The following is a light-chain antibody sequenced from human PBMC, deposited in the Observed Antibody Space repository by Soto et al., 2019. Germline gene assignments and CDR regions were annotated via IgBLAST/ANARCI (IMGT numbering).Light chain of an antibody. V-gene: IGKV3-15*01. CDR1: QSVSSN. J-gene: IGKJ5*01. CDR2: CES. CDR3: QQYNNWHPIT. Sequence: EIVFTQSPATLSVSPGEIASLCLWAGQSVSSNLAWYQQKPGQAPRLLIYCESTRATGIPARFSGSGSGTEFTLTIISLQSEDFAVYYCQQYNNWHPITFGQGTRLEIK.